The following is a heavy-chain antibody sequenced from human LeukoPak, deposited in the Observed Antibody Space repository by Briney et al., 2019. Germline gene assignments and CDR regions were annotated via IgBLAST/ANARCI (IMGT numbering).Heavy chain of an antibody. CDR2: INTDGTDR. CDR1: GFTFSSYW. CDR3: ARAAARLWFFDL. V-gene: IGHV3-74*01. D-gene: IGHD2-2*01. Sequence: GGSLRLSSAASGFTFSSYWMHWVRQAPGKGLVWVSQINTDGTDRAYADSVKGRFTISRDNAKNTLYLQLNSLRAEDTADYYCARAAARLWFFDLWGRGTLVTVSS. J-gene: IGHJ2*01.